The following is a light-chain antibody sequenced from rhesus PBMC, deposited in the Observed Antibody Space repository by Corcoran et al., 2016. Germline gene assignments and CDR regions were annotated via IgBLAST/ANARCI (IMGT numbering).Light chain of an antibody. Sequence: QSALTQPPSVSKSLGQSVTISCTGTSSDIGGYNGVSWYQQHPGTAPRLLIYEVSKRPSGVSDRFSGSKSGNTASLTISGLQAEDEADYYGGSYSSGSTYIVGAGTRLTVL. V-gene: IGLV2-38*01. J-gene: IGLJ1*01. CDR3: GSYSSGSTYI. CDR1: SSDIGGYNG. CDR2: EVS.